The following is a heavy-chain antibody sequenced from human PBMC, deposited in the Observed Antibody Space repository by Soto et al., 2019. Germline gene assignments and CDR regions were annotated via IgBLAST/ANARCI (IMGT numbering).Heavy chain of an antibody. V-gene: IGHV3-23*01. J-gene: IGHJ4*02. CDR3: AKPAYYYDSSGYYYLSDY. CDR2: ISGSGGST. D-gene: IGHD3-22*01. Sequence: GGSLRLSCAASGFTFSSYAMSWVRQAPGKGLEWVSAISGSGGSTYYADSVKGRFTISRDNSKNTLYLQMNSLRAEDTAVYYCAKPAYYYDSSGYYYLSDYCGQGTLVSVSS. CDR1: GFTFSSYA.